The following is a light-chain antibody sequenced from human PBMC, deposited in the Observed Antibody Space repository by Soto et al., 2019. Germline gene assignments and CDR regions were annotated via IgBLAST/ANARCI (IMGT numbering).Light chain of an antibody. J-gene: IGKJ1*01. Sequence: EIVLTQSPATLSLSPGERATVSCRASQSVSSSLAWLQQKPGQAPRLLIYDASNRATGIPARFSGSGSGADFTLSISSLEPEDAAVYYCQQRSNWPRTCGQGTKVEIK. V-gene: IGKV3-11*01. CDR3: QQRSNWPRT. CDR2: DAS. CDR1: QSVSSS.